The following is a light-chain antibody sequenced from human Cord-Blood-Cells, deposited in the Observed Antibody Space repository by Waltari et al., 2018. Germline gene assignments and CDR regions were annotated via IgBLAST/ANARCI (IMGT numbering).Light chain of an antibody. CDR3: CSYAGSYTF. V-gene: IGLV2-11*01. Sequence: CTGTSSDVGGYNYVSWYQQHPGKAPKLMIYDVSKRPSGVPDRFSGSKSGNTASLTISGLQAEDEADYYCCSYAGSYTFFGTGTKVTVL. CDR2: DVS. J-gene: IGLJ1*01. CDR1: SSDVGGYNY.